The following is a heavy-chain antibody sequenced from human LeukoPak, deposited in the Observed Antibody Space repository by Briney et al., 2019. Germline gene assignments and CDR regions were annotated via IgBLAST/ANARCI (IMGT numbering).Heavy chain of an antibody. Sequence: TSETLSLTCTVSGGSISSYYWSWIRQPPGKGLEWIGYIYHSGSTNYNPSLKSRVTISVDTSKNQFSLKLSSVTAADTAVYYCAQSTQTTWIDYWGQGTLVTVSS. D-gene: IGHD4-17*01. J-gene: IGHJ4*02. CDR1: GGSISSYY. V-gene: IGHV4-59*08. CDR2: IYHSGST. CDR3: AQSTQTTWIDY.